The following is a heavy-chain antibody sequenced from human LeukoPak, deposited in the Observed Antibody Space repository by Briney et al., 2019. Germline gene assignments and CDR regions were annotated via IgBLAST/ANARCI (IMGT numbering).Heavy chain of an antibody. D-gene: IGHD3-16*01. Sequence: ASAKVSCKASGYTFTGYYLYWVRQAPGQGLEWMGWMNPNSGDTNYAQRFLGRVTMTRDTSISTAHMELSSVTSDDTAIYYCARDRRVGSMINVFDIWGQGTMITVSS. CDR3: ARDRRVGSMINVFDI. J-gene: IGHJ3*02. CDR1: GYTFTGYY. V-gene: IGHV1-2*02. CDR2: MNPNSGDT.